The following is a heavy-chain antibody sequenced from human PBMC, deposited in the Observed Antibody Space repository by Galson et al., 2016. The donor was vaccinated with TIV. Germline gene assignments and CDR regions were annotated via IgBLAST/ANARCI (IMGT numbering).Heavy chain of an antibody. Sequence: SLRLSCAASGLSVSINYMTWVRQAPGKGLEWVSLISDTGNTYYADSVRGRFTISRDNSKNTLYLQMNSLTIEDTAVYYCARDRVLDATYYYYYYGMDVWGQGTTVSVSS. V-gene: IGHV3-66*03. CDR1: GLSVSINY. D-gene: IGHD2-8*02. CDR3: ARDRVLDATYYYYYYGMDV. CDR2: ISDTGNT. J-gene: IGHJ6*02.